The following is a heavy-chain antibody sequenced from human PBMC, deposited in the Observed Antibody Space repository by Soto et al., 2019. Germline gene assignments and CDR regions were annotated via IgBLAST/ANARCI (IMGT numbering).Heavy chain of an antibody. Sequence: ASVKVSCKASGYTFTSYDINWVRQATGQRLEWMGWMNASNGNTEYAQKFQGRVTITRNTSTSTAYMELSSLRSEDTAVYYCARAEGIFYYYYYMDVWGKGTTVTSP. J-gene: IGHJ6*03. CDR1: GYTFTSYD. V-gene: IGHV1-8*01. D-gene: IGHD1-20*01. CDR2: MNASNGNT. CDR3: ARAEGIFYYYYYMDV.